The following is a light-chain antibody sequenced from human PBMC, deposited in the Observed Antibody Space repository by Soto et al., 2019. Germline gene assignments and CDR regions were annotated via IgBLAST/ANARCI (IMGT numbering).Light chain of an antibody. Sequence: EIVLTQSPATLSLSPGERATLSCRASQSVSSYLAWYQQKPGQAPRLLIYDASNRATGIPARFSGSGSGTDFTLTISSLEPEDFAVYYCQQRSNWLLMYPFGQGTKLEIK. CDR2: DAS. CDR3: QQRSNWLLMYP. CDR1: QSVSSY. J-gene: IGKJ2*01. V-gene: IGKV3-11*01.